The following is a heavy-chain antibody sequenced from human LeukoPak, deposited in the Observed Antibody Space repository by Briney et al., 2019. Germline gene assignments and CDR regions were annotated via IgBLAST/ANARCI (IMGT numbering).Heavy chain of an antibody. CDR1: GFTFSSYT. CDR2: ISFDGSNK. J-gene: IGHJ4*02. Sequence: GGSLRLSCAASGFTFSSYTIHWVRQPPGKGLEWVAVISFDGSNKYYADSVKGRFTISRDNSKNTLYLQMNSLRAEDTAVYYCAPHIAAADYWGQGTLVTVSS. V-gene: IGHV3-30-3*01. CDR3: APHIAAADY. D-gene: IGHD6-13*01.